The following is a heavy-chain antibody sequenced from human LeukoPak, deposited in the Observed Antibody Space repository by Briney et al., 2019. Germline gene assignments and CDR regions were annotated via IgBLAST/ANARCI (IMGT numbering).Heavy chain of an antibody. V-gene: IGHV3-15*01. CDR2: IKSKTDGGTT. Sequence: GGSLRLSCAASGFTFSNAWMSWVRQAPGKGLEWVGRIKSKTDGGTTDYAAPVKGRFTISRDDSKNTLYLQMNSLKTEDTAVYYCTTARQYYDFWSGYYPDWFDPWGQGTLVTVSS. CDR1: GFTFSNAW. J-gene: IGHJ5*02. D-gene: IGHD3-3*01. CDR3: TTARQYYDFWSGYYPDWFDP.